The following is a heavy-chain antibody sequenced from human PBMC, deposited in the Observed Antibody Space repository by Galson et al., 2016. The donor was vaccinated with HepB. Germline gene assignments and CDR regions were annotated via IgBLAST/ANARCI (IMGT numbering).Heavy chain of an antibody. CDR1: GFTVTRSY. CDR2: IYSGGAT. J-gene: IGHJ4*02. CDR3: ARGLVGSTTAFDS. D-gene: IGHD1-26*01. Sequence: SLRLSCAASGFTVTRSYMSWVRQAPGQGLEWVSVIYSGGATYYTDSARGRFTISRDDSKNTLFLQMDSLRPKDTAAYYCARGLVGSTTAFDSWGQGTLVAVSS. V-gene: IGHV3-53*05.